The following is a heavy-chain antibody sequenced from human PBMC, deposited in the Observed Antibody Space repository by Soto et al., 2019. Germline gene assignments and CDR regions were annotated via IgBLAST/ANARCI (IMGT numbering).Heavy chain of an antibody. D-gene: IGHD3-3*01. CDR1: GGSISSYH. Sequence: QVQLQESGPGLVKPSETLSLTCTVSGGSISSYHWSWIRQSPGKGLEWIGYTSNSAPTIYNPSLQGRVPXSXDXXKNQFSLRLSSVTAADTAVYFCARLFRDVYNAVEYWGQGALVTVSS. CDR2: TSNSAPT. J-gene: IGHJ4*02. CDR3: ARLFRDVYNAVEY. V-gene: IGHV4-59*08.